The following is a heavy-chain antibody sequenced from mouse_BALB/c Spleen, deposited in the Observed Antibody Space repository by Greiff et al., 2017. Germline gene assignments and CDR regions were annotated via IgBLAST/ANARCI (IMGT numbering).Heavy chain of an antibody. D-gene: IGHD1-1*01. CDR1: GFTFSSFG. V-gene: IGHV5-17*02. CDR3: ARFYYGSSWYFDV. CDR2: ISSGSSTI. Sequence: EVQLVESGGGLVQPGGSRKLSCAASGFTFSSFGMHWVRQAPEKGLEWVAYISSGSSTIYYADTVKGRFTISRDNPKNTLFLQMTSLRSEDTAMYYCARFYYGSSWYFDVWGAGTTVTVSS. J-gene: IGHJ1*01.